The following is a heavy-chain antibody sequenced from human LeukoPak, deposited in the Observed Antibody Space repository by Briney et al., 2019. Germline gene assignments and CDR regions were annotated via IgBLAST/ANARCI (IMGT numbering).Heavy chain of an antibody. D-gene: IGHD2-2*01. J-gene: IGHJ6*03. V-gene: IGHV3-48*03. Sequence: PGGSLRPSCAASGFTFSDYEMNWVRQAPGKGLEWLSHISVSGTTIHYADSVKGRFTISRDNAKNSVYLQVTSLRAEDTALYYCAKDATAVPGTVYMDVWGKGTTVTISS. CDR2: ISVSGTTI. CDR3: AKDATAVPGTVYMDV. CDR1: GFTFSDYE.